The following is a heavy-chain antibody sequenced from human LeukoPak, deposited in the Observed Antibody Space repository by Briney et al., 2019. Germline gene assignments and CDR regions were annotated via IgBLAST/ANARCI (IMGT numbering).Heavy chain of an antibody. CDR1: GGSISTYY. J-gene: IGHJ2*01. CDR3: ARSDRDLWYFDL. Sequence: SETLSLACTVSGGSISTYYWSWIRQPPGKGLEWIGYVYYSGTTNYKYKSSLKSRVTISVDTSKNQFSLRLSSVTAADTAVYYCARSDRDLWYFDLWGRGTLVTVSS. CDR2: VYYSGTT. V-gene: IGHV4-59*01.